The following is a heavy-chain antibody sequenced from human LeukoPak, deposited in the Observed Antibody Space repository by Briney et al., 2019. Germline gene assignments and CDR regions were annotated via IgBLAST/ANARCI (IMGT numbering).Heavy chain of an antibody. V-gene: IGHV4-59*01. CDR3: ARGQYSSGLEHAEYFQH. D-gene: IGHD6-19*01. J-gene: IGHJ1*01. CDR2: IYYSGST. Sequence: PETLSLTCTVSGGSISSYYWSWIRQPPGKGLEWIGYIYYSGSTNYNPSLKSRVTISVDTSKNQFSLKLSSVTAADTAVYYCARGQYSSGLEHAEYFQHWGQGTLVTVSS. CDR1: GGSISSYY.